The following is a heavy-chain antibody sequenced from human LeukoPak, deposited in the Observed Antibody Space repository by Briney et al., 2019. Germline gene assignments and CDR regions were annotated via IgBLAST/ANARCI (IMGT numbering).Heavy chain of an antibody. J-gene: IGHJ4*02. V-gene: IGHV3-9*01. CDR1: GFTFDDYA. CDR3: AKAHCSSTSCQSYY. CDR2: ISWNSGSI. Sequence: GGSLRLSCAASGFTFDDYAMHWVRHAPGKGLEWVSGISWNSGSIVYADSVKGRFTISGDNAKNSLYLQMNSLRAEDTALYYCAKAHCSSTSCQSYYWGQGTLVTVSS. D-gene: IGHD2-2*01.